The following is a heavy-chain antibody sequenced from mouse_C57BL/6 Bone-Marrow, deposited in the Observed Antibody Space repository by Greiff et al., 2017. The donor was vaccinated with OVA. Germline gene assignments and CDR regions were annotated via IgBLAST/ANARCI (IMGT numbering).Heavy chain of an antibody. V-gene: IGHV1-64*01. Sequence: VQLQQPGAELVKPGASVKLSCKASGYTFTSYWMHWVKQRPGQGLEWIGMIHPNSGSTNYNEKFKSKATLTVDKSSSTAYMQLSSLTSEDSAVYYCAKFYYYGSSSYYYAMDYWGQGTSVTVSS. J-gene: IGHJ4*01. D-gene: IGHD1-1*01. CDR3: AKFYYYGSSSYYYAMDY. CDR2: IHPNSGST. CDR1: GYTFTSYW.